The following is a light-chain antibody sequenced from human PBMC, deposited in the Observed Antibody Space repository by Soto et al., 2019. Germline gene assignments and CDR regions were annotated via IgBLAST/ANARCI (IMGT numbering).Light chain of an antibody. V-gene: IGLV2-11*01. CDR3: AAWDDNLNGYV. CDR2: DVS. J-gene: IGLJ1*01. Sequence: QSALTQPRSVSGSPGQSVTVSCIGTSSDVGDYNSVSWYQQHPGKAPKLMIYDVSKRPSGVPDRFSDSKSGTSASLAISGLQSEDEADYFCAAWDDNLNGYVFGTGTKLTVL. CDR1: SSDVGDYNS.